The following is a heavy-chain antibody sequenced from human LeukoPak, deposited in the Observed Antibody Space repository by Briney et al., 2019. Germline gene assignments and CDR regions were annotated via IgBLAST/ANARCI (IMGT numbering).Heavy chain of an antibody. CDR1: GGSISSSSYF. Sequence: SETLSLTCTVSGGSISSSSYFWDWIRQPPGKGLEWIGNIYHSGTTDYHPSLKTRVTMSVDTSNNRFSLQVNSVTAADTAVYYCARHVAYGPLEIWGQGTMVTVSS. D-gene: IGHD3-10*01. CDR2: IYHSGTT. V-gene: IGHV4-39*01. J-gene: IGHJ3*02. CDR3: ARHVAYGPLEI.